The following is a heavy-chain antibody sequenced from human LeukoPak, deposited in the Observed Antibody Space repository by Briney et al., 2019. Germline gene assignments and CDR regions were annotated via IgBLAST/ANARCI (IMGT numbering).Heavy chain of an antibody. CDR2: ISPYNGNT. CDR1: GYTFTNHG. CDR3: ARNREDTSGYYYVDI. Sequence: GASVKVSCKASGYTFTNHGLSWVRQAPGQGLEWMGWISPYNGNTNYAQKLQGRVTMTTDTSTSTAYRELRSPRSDDTAVYYCARNREDTSGYYYVDIWGQGTMVTVSS. V-gene: IGHV1-18*01. D-gene: IGHD3-22*01. J-gene: IGHJ3*02.